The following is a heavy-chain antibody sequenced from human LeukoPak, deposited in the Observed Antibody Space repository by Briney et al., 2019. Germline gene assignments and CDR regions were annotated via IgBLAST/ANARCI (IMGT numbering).Heavy chain of an antibody. Sequence: SQTLSLTCTVSGGSITFGSYYWTWIRQPAGRGLEWIGRIYTSGRTFYNPSLKSRVTISMDTSMNQFSLRLNSVTAADTAVYYCARARVIPASFDDWGQGTLVTVSS. V-gene: IGHV4-61*02. CDR2: IYTSGRT. CDR3: ARARVIPASFDD. D-gene: IGHD3-16*02. J-gene: IGHJ4*02. CDR1: GGSITFGSYY.